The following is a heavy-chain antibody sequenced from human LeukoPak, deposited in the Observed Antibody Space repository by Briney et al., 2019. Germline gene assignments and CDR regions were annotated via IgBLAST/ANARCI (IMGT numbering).Heavy chain of an antibody. D-gene: IGHD5-18*01. CDR2: IYSSGST. Sequence: SETLSLTCTVSGASISTYYWSWIRQPPGKGLEWMGYIYSSGSTTYNPSLKSRLTTSLDTSKNQFSLNLRSMTAADTAVYYCARHAGGANTALDCWGQGTLVTVSS. CDR1: GASISTYY. CDR3: ARHAGGANTALDC. V-gene: IGHV4-59*08. J-gene: IGHJ4*02.